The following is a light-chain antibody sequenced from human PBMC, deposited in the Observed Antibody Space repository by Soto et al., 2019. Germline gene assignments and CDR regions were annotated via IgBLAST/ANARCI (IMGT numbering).Light chain of an antibody. CDR1: SSDVGAYNY. V-gene: IGLV2-14*01. CDR3: SSYTSSITSYV. J-gene: IGLJ1*01. CDR2: EVS. Sequence: QSALTQPASVSGSPGQSITITYTGTSSDVGAYNYVSWYQQSSGKAPKLMIYEVSNRPSGVSIRFSGSKSGNTASLTISGLQAEDEAEYYCSSYTSSITSYVFGTGTKLTVL.